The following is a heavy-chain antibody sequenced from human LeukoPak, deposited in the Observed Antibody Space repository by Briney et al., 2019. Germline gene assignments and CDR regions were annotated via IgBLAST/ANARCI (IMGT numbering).Heavy chain of an antibody. D-gene: IGHD3-22*01. V-gene: IGHV3-21*01. J-gene: IGHJ4*02. CDR3: ARDLGYYDSSGYKDY. CDR2: ISSSSSYI. Sequence: PGGSLRLSCAASGLTFSSYNMNWVRQAPGKGLEWVSSISSSSSYIYYADSVKGRFTISRDNAKNSLYLQMNSLRAEDTAVYYCARDLGYYDSSGYKDYWGQGTLVTVSS. CDR1: GLTFSSYN.